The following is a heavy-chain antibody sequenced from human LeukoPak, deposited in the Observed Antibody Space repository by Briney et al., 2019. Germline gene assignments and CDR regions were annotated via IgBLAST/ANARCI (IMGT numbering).Heavy chain of an antibody. D-gene: IGHD3-22*01. Sequence: SVKVSCKASGGTFSSYTISWVRQAPGQGLEXXXRIIPILGIANYAQKFRGRVTITADKSTSTAYMELSSLRSEDTAVYYCARRYDSSGYAPFDPWGQGTLVTVSS. J-gene: IGHJ5*02. CDR2: IIPILGIA. CDR1: GGTFSSYT. V-gene: IGHV1-69*02. CDR3: ARRYDSSGYAPFDP.